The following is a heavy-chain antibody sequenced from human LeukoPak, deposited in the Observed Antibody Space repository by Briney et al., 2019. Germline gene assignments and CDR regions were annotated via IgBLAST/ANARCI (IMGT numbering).Heavy chain of an antibody. J-gene: IGHJ4*02. Sequence: SETLSLTCAVYGGSFSGYYWSWIRQPPGKGLEWIGYIYYSGSTYYNPSLKSRVTISVDTSKNQFSLKLSSVTAADTAVYYCARWYCDSSIWGQGTLVTVSS. CDR1: GGSFSGYY. V-gene: IGHV4-34*09. D-gene: IGHD3-22*01. CDR3: ARWYCDSSI. CDR2: IYYSGST.